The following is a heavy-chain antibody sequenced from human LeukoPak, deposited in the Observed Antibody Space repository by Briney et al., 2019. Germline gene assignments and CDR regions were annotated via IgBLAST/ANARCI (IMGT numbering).Heavy chain of an antibody. J-gene: IGHJ3*02. V-gene: IGHV4-39*01. CDR2: IYYSGST. CDR3: ARVSQSGSYSSFAFDI. D-gene: IGHD1-26*01. CDR1: GDSISSSSSY. Sequence: SETLSLTCTVSGDSISSSSSYWGWIRQPPGKGLEWIGSIYYSGSTYYNTSLKSRVTISVDTSKNQFSLKLSSVTAADTAVYYCARVSQSGSYSSFAFDIWGQGTMVTVSS.